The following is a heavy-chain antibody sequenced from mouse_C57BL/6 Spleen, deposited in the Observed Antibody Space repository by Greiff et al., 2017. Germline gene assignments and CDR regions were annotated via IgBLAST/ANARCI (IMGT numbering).Heavy chain of an antibody. V-gene: IGHV1-61*01. CDR2: IYPSDSET. D-gene: IGHD2-2*01. Sequence: VQLQQPGAELVRPGSSVKLSCKASGYTFTSYWMDWVNQRPGQGLEWIGNIYPSDSETHYNQKVKDKATLAVNKTSSTAYMQLSRLTSVDSAVNYCERGEGYDGVLDYWGQGTTLTVSS. CDR1: GYTFTSYW. J-gene: IGHJ2*01. CDR3: ERGEGYDGVLDY.